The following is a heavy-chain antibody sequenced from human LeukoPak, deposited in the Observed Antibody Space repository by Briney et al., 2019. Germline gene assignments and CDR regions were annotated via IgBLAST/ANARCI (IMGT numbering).Heavy chain of an antibody. D-gene: IGHD3-3*01. J-gene: IGHJ3*02. CDR2: IYYSGST. Sequence: SETLSLTCTVSGGSISSGGYYWSWIRQHPGKGLEWIGYIYYSGSTYYNPSLKSRVTISVDTSKNQFSLKLSSVTAADTAVYYCTRDSMGFWSGLVDQDKGAFDIWGQGTMVTVSS. V-gene: IGHV4-31*03. CDR1: GGSISSGGYY. CDR3: TRDSMGFWSGLVDQDKGAFDI.